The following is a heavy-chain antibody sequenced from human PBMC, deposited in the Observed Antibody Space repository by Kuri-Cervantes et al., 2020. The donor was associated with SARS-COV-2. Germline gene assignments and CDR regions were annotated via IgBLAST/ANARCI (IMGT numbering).Heavy chain of an antibody. J-gene: IGHJ4*02. CDR2: IWYDGSNK. CDR1: GFTFSSYG. CDR3: AKASWFGELLVPSDY. V-gene: IGHV3-33*06. D-gene: IGHD3-10*01. Sequence: GESLKISCAASGFTFSSYGMHWVRQAPGKGLEWVAVIWYDGSNKYYADSVKGRFTISRDNSKNTLYLQMNSLRAEDTAVYYCAKASWFGELLVPSDYWGQGTLVTVSS.